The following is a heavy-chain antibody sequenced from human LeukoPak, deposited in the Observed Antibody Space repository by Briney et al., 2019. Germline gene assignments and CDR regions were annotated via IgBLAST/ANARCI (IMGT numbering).Heavy chain of an antibody. CDR2: ISSSGSTI. Sequence: PGGSLRLSCAASGFTFSDYYMSWIRQAPGKGREWVSYISSSGSTIYYADSVKGRFTISRDNAKNSLYLQMNSLRAEDTAVYYCARDVRSANWFDPWGQGTLVTVSS. J-gene: IGHJ5*02. CDR3: ARDVRSANWFDP. CDR1: GFTFSDYY. V-gene: IGHV3-11*04.